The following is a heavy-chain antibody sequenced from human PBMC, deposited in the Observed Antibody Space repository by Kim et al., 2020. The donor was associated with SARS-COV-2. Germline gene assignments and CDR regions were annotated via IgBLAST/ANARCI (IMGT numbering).Heavy chain of an antibody. CDR2: IYYSGST. CDR3: ARDRRGYSGYDSYYYYGMDV. D-gene: IGHD5-12*01. CDR1: GGSISSSSYY. V-gene: IGHV4-39*07. J-gene: IGHJ6*02. Sequence: SETLSLTCTVSGGSISSSSYYWGWIRQPPGKGLEWIGSIYYSGSTYYNPSLKSRVTISVDTSKNQFSLKLSSVTAADTAVYYCARDRRGYSGYDSYYYYGMDVWGQGTTVTVSS.